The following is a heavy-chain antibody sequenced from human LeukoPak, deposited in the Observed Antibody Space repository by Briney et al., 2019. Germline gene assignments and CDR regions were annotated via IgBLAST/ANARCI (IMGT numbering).Heavy chain of an antibody. CDR3: ASARLRGHSYGYSLDY. D-gene: IGHD5-18*01. V-gene: IGHV3-11*01. CDR1: GFTFSDYY. Sequence: PGGSLRLSCAASGFTFSDYYMSWIRQAPWKGLEWVSYISSSGSTIYYADSVKGRFTISRDNAKNSLYLQMNSLRAEDTAVYYCASARLRGHSYGYSLDYWGQGTLVTVSS. J-gene: IGHJ4*02. CDR2: ISSSGSTI.